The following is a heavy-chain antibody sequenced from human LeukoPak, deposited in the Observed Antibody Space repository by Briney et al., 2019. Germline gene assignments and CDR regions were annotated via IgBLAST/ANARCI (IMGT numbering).Heavy chain of an antibody. J-gene: IGHJ2*01. V-gene: IGHV1-69*13. CDR2: IIPIYGPA. Sequence: SVKVSCKTSRGTFTSFGFSWMRQAPGQGLEWMGGIIPIYGPANYAQNFQDRVTITADESTSTVYMDLSGLRSEDTAVYYCARRVGKVTQPWKSGNWYFDLWGRGTLVTVSS. CDR1: RGTFTSFG. CDR3: ARRVGKVTQPWKSGNWYFDL. D-gene: IGHD1-1*01.